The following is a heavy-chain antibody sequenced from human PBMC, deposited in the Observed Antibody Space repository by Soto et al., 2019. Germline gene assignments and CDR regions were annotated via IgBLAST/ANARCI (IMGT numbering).Heavy chain of an antibody. CDR3: VRPLVGYTKVPFDH. D-gene: IGHD1-26*01. J-gene: IGHJ4*02. V-gene: IGHV3-21*01. CDR1: GFTFSTYT. Sequence: GGSLRLSCAASGFTFSTYTLAWVRQAPGKGLEWVSSIRSNSTYRFYADSVKGRFIISRDSSKLSLYLQMNRLRAEDTAVYYCVRPLVGYTKVPFDHGGKETLVTVSS. CDR2: IRSNSTYR.